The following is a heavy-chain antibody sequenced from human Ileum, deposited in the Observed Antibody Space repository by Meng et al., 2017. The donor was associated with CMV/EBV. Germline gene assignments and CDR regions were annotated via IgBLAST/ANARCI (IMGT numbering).Heavy chain of an antibody. CDR2: ISSNSGAI. CDR1: GFTFDDFG. Sequence: GGSLRLSCVASGFTFDDFGMHWVRQAPGKGLEWVSGISSNSGAIGYADSVKGRFTISRDNAKNSLYLQMNILRVEDTAFYYCASDREYQMSGGFDYWGQGTQVTVSS. J-gene: IGHJ4*02. D-gene: IGHD2-2*01. V-gene: IGHV3-9*01. CDR3: ASDREYQMSGGFDY.